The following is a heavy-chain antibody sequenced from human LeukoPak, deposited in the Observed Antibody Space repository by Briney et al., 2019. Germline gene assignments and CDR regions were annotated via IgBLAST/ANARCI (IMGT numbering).Heavy chain of an antibody. CDR3: AKATRGITIFGVVTDGYYFDY. V-gene: IGHV3-30*02. J-gene: IGHJ4*02. D-gene: IGHD3-3*01. CDR1: GFTFSSYG. Sequence: PGGSLRLSCAASGFTFSSYGMHWVRQAPGKGLEWVALIRYDGSNKYYADTVKGRFTIPRDNSKNMLYLQMNSLRAEDTAVYYCAKATRGITIFGVVTDGYYFDYWGQGTLVTVSA. CDR2: IRYDGSNK.